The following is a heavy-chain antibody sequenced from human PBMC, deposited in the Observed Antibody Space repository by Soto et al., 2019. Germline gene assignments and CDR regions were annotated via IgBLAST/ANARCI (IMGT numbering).Heavy chain of an antibody. CDR3: ACCSGGSCYRDNWFDP. D-gene: IGHD2-15*01. V-gene: IGHV1-69*02. CDR1: GGTFSSYT. Sequence: QVQLVQSGAEVKKPGSSVKVSCKASGGTFSSYTISWVRQAPGQGLEWMGRIIPILGIANYAQKFQGRVTITTDKSTSTAYLELSSLRSEDTAVYYCACCSGGSCYRDNWFDPWGQGTLVTVSS. J-gene: IGHJ5*02. CDR2: IIPILGIA.